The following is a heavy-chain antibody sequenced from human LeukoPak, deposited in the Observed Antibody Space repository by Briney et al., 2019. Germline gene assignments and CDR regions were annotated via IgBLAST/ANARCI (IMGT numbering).Heavy chain of an antibody. V-gene: IGHV4-59*11. J-gene: IGHJ6*03. Sequence: SETLFLTCTVSGGSISSHYWSWIRQPPGKGLEWIGYIYYSGSTNYNPSLKSRVTISVDTSKNQFSLKLSSVTAADTAVYYCARGVIVSSSSHYYYYYMDVWGKGTTVTVSS. D-gene: IGHD6-6*01. CDR2: IYYSGST. CDR3: ARGVIVSSSSHYYYYYMDV. CDR1: GGSISSHY.